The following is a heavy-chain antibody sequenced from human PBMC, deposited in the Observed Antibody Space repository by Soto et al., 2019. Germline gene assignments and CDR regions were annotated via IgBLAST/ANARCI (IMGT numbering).Heavy chain of an antibody. CDR1: GGTFSTYI. CDR2: IIPIPDIT. CDR3: ARDRITTRGDAFDL. D-gene: IGHD3-3*01. Sequence: QVQLVQSGAEVRKPGSSVKVSCKAPGGTFSTYIISWVRQAPGQGLEWMGRIIPIPDITNYAQKFQGRVTVTAARSTSTAYMELTSLKSEDPAVYYCARDRITTRGDAFDLWGQGTMVTVSS. V-gene: IGHV1-69*08. J-gene: IGHJ3*01.